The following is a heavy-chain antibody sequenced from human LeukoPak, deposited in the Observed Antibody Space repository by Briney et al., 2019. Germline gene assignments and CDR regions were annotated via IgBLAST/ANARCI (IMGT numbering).Heavy chain of an antibody. J-gene: IGHJ4*02. Sequence: ASVKVSCKTSGYTLTGYYMFWVRQAPGQGLEWMAWINPNSGGTNYAQRFQGRVTLTRDTSTSTVYMELSSLRSEDTAVYYCARGMDSSSSSRTIFDYWGQGTLVTVSS. D-gene: IGHD6-6*01. CDR2: INPNSGGT. CDR3: ARGMDSSSSSRTIFDY. CDR1: GYTLTGYY. V-gene: IGHV1-2*02.